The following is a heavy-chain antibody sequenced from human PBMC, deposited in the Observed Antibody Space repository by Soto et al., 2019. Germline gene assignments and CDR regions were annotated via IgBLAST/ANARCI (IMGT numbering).Heavy chain of an antibody. V-gene: IGHV3-7*01. CDR3: ARGPDDYGDYVDYYYYMDV. J-gene: IGHJ6*03. CDR2: IKQDGSEK. CDR1: GFTFSSYW. Sequence: GSLRLSCAASGFTFSSYWMSWVRQAPGKGLEWVANIKQDGSEKYYVDSVKGRFSISRDNAKNSLYLQMNSLRAEDTAVYYCARGPDDYGDYVDYYYYMDVWGKGTTVTVSS. D-gene: IGHD4-17*01.